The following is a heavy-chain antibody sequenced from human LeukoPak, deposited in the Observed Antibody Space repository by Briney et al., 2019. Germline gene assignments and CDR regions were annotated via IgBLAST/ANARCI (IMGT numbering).Heavy chain of an antibody. CDR3: ARGPRITLIRGGQWYYYMDV. J-gene: IGHJ6*03. V-gene: IGHV1-8*02. Sequence: PGGSLRLSCAASGYTFTSYDINWVRQATGQGLEWMGWMNPNSGNTGYAQKFQGRVTMTRDTSTSTVYMELSSLRSEDTAVYYCARGPRITLIRGGQWYYYMDVWGKGTTVTISS. CDR2: MNPNSGNT. CDR1: GYTFTSYD. D-gene: IGHD3-10*01.